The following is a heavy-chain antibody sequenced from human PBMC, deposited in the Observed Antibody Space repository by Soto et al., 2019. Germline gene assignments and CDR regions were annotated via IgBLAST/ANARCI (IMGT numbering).Heavy chain of an antibody. J-gene: IGHJ5*02. Sequence: KISCKASGGTFSSYTISWVRQAPGQGLEWMGRIIPILGIANYAQKFQGRVTITADKSTSTAYMELSSLRSEDTAVYYCARGPDYCSGGSCYNWFDPWGQGTLVTVSS. CDR2: IIPILGIA. CDR3: ARGPDYCSGGSCYNWFDP. D-gene: IGHD2-15*01. V-gene: IGHV1-69*02. CDR1: GGTFSSYT.